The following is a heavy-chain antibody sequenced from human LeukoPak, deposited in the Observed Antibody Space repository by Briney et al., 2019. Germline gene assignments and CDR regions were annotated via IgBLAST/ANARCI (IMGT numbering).Heavy chain of an antibody. CDR1: GFTFSRFC. CDR3: ARSDTPVAPFDY. V-gene: IGHV3-7*04. Sequence: PGGSLRLSCAASGFTFSRFCMNWVRQAPGKGLEWVANIKQDGSAKYYVDSVKGRFAISRDNAKNSLYLQMNSLRADDTAVYFCARSDTPVAPFDYWGQGTLVTVSS. D-gene: IGHD5-18*01. CDR2: IKQDGSAK. J-gene: IGHJ4*02.